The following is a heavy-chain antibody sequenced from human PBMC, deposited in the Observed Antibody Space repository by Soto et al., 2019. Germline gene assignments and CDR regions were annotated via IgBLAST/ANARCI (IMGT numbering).Heavy chain of an antibody. CDR3: ARAVTLYSGTHHHDY. Sequence: QVQLQESGPGLVKPSQTLSLTCTVSGGSISSGDYYWSWIRQPPGKGLEWIGYIYYSGNTFYNPSLSSRVSISVDTSKNQFSLRLSSVTAADTAVYYCARAVTLYSGTHHHDYWGQGPLVTVSS. V-gene: IGHV4-30-4*01. CDR1: GGSISSGDYY. CDR2: IYYSGNT. J-gene: IGHJ4*02. D-gene: IGHD1-26*01.